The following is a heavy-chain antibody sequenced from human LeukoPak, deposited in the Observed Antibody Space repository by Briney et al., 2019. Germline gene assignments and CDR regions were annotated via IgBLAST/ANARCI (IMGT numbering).Heavy chain of an antibody. Sequence: SETLSLTCTVSGGSISSGGYYWSWIRQPPGKGLEWIGYVYYSGYTNYNPSLKSRVTISVDTSKNQFSLNLSSVTAADTAVYYCARGIVGGYNPVFDFWGQGTLVTVSS. CDR3: ARGIVGGYNPVFDF. V-gene: IGHV4-61*08. CDR1: GGSISSGGYY. D-gene: IGHD5-24*01. J-gene: IGHJ4*02. CDR2: VYYSGYT.